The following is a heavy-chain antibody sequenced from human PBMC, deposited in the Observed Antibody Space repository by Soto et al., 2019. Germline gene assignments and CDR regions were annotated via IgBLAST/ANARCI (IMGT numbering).Heavy chain of an antibody. CDR1: GGSISSGDYY. Sequence: QVQLQESGPGLVKPSQTLSLTCTVSGGSISSGDYYWSWIRQPPGKGLEWIGYIYYSGSTYYNPSLKSRVTISVDTSKNHFSLKLSSVTAADTAVYYCARDPDVGYCSGGSCYGLDYWGQGTLVTVSS. CDR2: IYYSGST. CDR3: ARDPDVGYCSGGSCYGLDY. J-gene: IGHJ4*02. V-gene: IGHV4-30-4*01. D-gene: IGHD2-15*01.